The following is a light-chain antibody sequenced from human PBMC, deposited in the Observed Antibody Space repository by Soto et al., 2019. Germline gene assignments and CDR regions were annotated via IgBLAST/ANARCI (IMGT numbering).Light chain of an antibody. V-gene: IGLV2-23*02. J-gene: IGLJ1*01. CDR2: EVS. CDR3: CSYAGSSTSYV. CDR1: SSDVGSYNL. Sequence: VLTQPASVSGSPGQSITISCTGTSSDVGSYNLVSWYQQHPGKAPKLMIYEVSKRPSGVSNRFSGSKSGNTASLTISGLQAEDEADYYCCSYAGSSTSYVFGTGTRSPS.